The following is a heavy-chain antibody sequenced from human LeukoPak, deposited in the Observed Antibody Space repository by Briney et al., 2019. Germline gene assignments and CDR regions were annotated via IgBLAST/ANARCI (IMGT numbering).Heavy chain of an antibody. CDR2: ISSSGSTI. Sequence: PGGSLRLSCAASGFTFSSYEMNWIRQAPGKGLEWVSYISSSGSTIYYADSVKGRFTISRDNAENSLYLQMNSLRAEDTAVYYCARVRYSSSPYWGQGTLVTVSS. CDR1: GFTFSSYE. D-gene: IGHD6-6*01. V-gene: IGHV3-48*03. J-gene: IGHJ4*02. CDR3: ARVRYSSSPY.